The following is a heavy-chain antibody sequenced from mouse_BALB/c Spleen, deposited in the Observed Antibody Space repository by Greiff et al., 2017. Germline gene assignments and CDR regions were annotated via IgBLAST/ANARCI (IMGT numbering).Heavy chain of an antibody. D-gene: IGHD2-1*01. V-gene: IGHV1-62-2*01. CDR2: FYPGSGSI. J-gene: IGHJ4*01. CDR3: ARHEDVNGNYNYAMDY. Sequence: VKLVESGAELVKPGASVKLSCKASGYTFTEYIIHWVKQRSGQGLEWIGWFYPGSGSIKYNEKFKDKATLTADKSSSTVYMELSRLTSEDSAVYFCARHEDVNGNYNYAMDYWGQGTSVTVSS. CDR1: GYTFTEYI.